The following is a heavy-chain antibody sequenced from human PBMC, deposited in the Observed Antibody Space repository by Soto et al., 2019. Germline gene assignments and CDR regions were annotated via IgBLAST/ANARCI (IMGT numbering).Heavy chain of an antibody. V-gene: IGHV1-18*01. CDR3: ARGRHDYGDYWSYYYYMDV. CDR2: ISAYNGNT. CDR1: GYTFTSYG. Sequence: ASVKVSCKAAGYTFTSYGISWVRQAPGQGLEWMGWISAYNGNTNYAQKLQGRVTMTTDTSTSTAYMELRSLRPDDTAVYYCARGRHDYGDYWSYYYYMDVWGKGTTVTVSS. D-gene: IGHD4-17*01. J-gene: IGHJ6*03.